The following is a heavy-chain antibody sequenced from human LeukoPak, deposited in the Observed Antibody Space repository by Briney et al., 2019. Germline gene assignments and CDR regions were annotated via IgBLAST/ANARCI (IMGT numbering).Heavy chain of an antibody. CDR1: GYTFTGYY. CDR2: INPNSGGT. J-gene: IGHJ4*02. D-gene: IGHD1-26*01. CDR3: AREGVGATTTPHLNY. Sequence: ASVKVSCKASGYTFTGYYMHWVRQAPGQGLEWMGWINPNSGGTNYAQKFQGRVTMTRDTSISTAYMELSRLRSDDTAVYYCAREGVGATTTPHLNYWGQGTLVTVPS. V-gene: IGHV1-2*02.